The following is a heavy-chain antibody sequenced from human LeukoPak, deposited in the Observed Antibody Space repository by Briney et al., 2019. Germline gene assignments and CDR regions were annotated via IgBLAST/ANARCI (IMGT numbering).Heavy chain of an antibody. CDR2: IIPIFGTA. D-gene: IGHD6-13*01. J-gene: IGHJ4*02. CDR1: GGTFSSYA. CDR3: ASTHSSIAAAGTFNY. V-gene: IGHV1-69*13. Sequence: GASVKVSCKASGGTFSSYAISWVRQAPGQGLELMGGIIPIFGTANYAQKFQGRVTITADESTSTAYMELSSLRSEDTAVYYCASTHSSIAAAGTFNYWGQGTLVTVSS.